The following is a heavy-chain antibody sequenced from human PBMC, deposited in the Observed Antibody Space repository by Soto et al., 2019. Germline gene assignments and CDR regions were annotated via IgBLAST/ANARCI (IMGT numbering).Heavy chain of an antibody. CDR3: ARGRYGDY. V-gene: IGHV1-18*01. Sequence: QVHLVQSGAEVKKPGASVKVSCKGSGYAFTTYGITWVRQAPGQGLEWMGWISAHNGNTHYVQKLQGRVTVTRDTSTSTAYMELRSLRSDDTAVYYCARGRYGDYWGQGALVTVSS. D-gene: IGHD1-1*01. CDR2: ISAHNGNT. CDR1: GYAFTTYG. J-gene: IGHJ4*02.